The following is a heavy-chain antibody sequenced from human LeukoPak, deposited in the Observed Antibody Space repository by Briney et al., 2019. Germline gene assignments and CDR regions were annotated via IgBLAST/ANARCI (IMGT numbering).Heavy chain of an antibody. CDR2: IYYSGST. CDR3: ARVTHGDYPGYWFDP. V-gene: IGHV4-59*08. J-gene: IGHJ5*02. D-gene: IGHD4-17*01. CDR1: GGSISSYY. Sequence: SETLSLTCTVSGGSISSYYWSWIRQPPGKGLEWIGYIYYSGSTNYNPSLKSRVTISVDTSKNQFSLKLSSVTAADTAVYYCARVTHGDYPGYWFDPWGQGTLVTVSS.